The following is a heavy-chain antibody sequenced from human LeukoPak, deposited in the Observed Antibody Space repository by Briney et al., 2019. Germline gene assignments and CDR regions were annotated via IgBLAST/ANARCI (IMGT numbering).Heavy chain of an antibody. J-gene: IGHJ4*02. CDR3: ARGEAVAGFDY. CDR1: GFTFSSYA. V-gene: IGHV3-30*04. CDR2: ISYDGSNK. Sequence: GRSLRLSCAASGFTFSSYAMHWVRQAPGKGLEWVAVISYDGSNKYYADSVKGRFTISRDNSKNALYLQTNSLRAEDTAVYYCARGEAVAGFDYWGQGTLVTVSS. D-gene: IGHD6-19*01.